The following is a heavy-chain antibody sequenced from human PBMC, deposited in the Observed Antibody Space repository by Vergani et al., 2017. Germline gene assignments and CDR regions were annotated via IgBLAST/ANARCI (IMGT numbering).Heavy chain of an antibody. V-gene: IGHV1-69*01. CDR2: IIPIFGTA. CDR3: ARARCSSTSCYYYGMDV. CDR1: GGTFSSYA. D-gene: IGHD2-2*01. J-gene: IGHJ6*02. Sequence: QVQLVQSGAEVKKPGSSVKVSCKASGGTFSSYAISWVRQTPGQGLEWMGGIIPIFGTANYAQKFQGRVTITADESTSTAYMELSSLRSEDTAVYYCARARCSSTSCYYYGMDVWGQGTTVTVSS.